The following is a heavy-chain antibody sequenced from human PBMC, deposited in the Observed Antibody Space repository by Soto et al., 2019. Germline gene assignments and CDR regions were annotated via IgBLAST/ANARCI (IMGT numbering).Heavy chain of an antibody. CDR2: ISGSGGST. J-gene: IGHJ4*02. CDR3: ARRGSGSYYDY. D-gene: IGHD1-26*01. CDR1: GFTFSSYA. V-gene: IGHV3-23*01. Sequence: EVQLLESGGGLVQPGGSLRLSCAASGFTFSSYAMRWVRQAPVKGLEWVSAISGSGGSTYYADSVKGRFTISSDKSKNTLYQQMKSLRAEDTAVYYCARRGSGSYYDYWGQGTLVNVSS.